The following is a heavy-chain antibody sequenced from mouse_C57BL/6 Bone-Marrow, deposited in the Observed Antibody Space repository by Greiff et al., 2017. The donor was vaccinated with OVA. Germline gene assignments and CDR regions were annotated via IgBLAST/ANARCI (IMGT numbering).Heavy chain of an antibody. D-gene: IGHD1-1*01. J-gene: IGHJ2*01. V-gene: IGHV1-55*01. CDR2: IYPGSGST. Sequence: VQLQQPGAELVKPGASVKMSCKASGYTFTSYWITWVKQRPGQGLEWIGDIYPGSGSTNYNEKFKSKATLTVDTSSSTTYMQLSSLTSEDSAVYYCAREDYDSKERDDWGKGTTLTAS. CDR1: GYTFTSYW. CDR3: AREDYDSKERDD.